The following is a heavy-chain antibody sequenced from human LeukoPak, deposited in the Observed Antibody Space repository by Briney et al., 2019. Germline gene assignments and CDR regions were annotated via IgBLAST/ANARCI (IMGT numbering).Heavy chain of an antibody. CDR2: IIPMFGTA. CDR1: GGTFSSYE. V-gene: IGHV1-69*06. CDR3: ARDYYDSSGYYSDY. D-gene: IGHD3-22*01. J-gene: IGHJ4*02. Sequence: SVKVSCKASGGTFSSYEISWVRQAPGQGLEWMGGIIPMFGTAKYAQKFQGRVTITADKSTSTAYMELSSLRSEDTAVYYCARDYYDSSGYYSDYWGQGTLVTVSS.